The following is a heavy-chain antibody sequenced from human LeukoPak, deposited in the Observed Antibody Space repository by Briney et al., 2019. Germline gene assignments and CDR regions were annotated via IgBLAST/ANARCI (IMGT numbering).Heavy chain of an antibody. Sequence: GGSLRLSCAASGFTFSSYGMYWVRQAPGKGLEWVAVIWYDGSNKYYADSVKGRFTISRDNSKSTLYLEMNSLRAEDTAVYYCARSLSGSFNPTNFDYWGQGTLVTVSS. CDR1: GFTFSSYG. CDR2: IWYDGSNK. CDR3: ARSLSGSFNPTNFDY. J-gene: IGHJ4*02. D-gene: IGHD1-26*01. V-gene: IGHV3-33*01.